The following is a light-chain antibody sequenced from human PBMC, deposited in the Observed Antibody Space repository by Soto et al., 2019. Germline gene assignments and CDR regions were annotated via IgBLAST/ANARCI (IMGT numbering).Light chain of an antibody. V-gene: IGLV2-14*03. CDR1: SSDVGGYNS. Sequence: SALTQPASVSGSPGQSITISCTGTSSDVGGYNSVSWYQQHPGKAPKLMIYDVSNRPSGVSNRFSGSKSVNTASLTISGLQAEDEADYYCSSYTSSSTVVFGGGTMLTVL. CDR2: DVS. CDR3: SSYTSSSTVV. J-gene: IGLJ2*01.